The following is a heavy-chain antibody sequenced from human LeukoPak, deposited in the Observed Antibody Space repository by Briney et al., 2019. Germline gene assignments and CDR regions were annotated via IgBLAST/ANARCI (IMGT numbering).Heavy chain of an antibody. D-gene: IGHD3-10*01. CDR3: ARDVSITLVRGVSFNY. J-gene: IGHJ4*02. V-gene: IGHV4-38-2*02. Sequence: SETLSLICTVSGYSISSDSYWGWIRQPPGKGLEWIGNIYHDGSTYYNPSLKSRLTISVDTSKNQFSLKLSSVTAAGTAVYYCARDVSITLVRGVSFNYWGQGTLVTVSS. CDR1: GYSISSDSY. CDR2: IYHDGST.